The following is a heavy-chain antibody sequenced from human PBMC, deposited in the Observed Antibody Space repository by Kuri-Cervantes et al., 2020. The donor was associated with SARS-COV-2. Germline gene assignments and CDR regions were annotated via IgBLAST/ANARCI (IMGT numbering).Heavy chain of an antibody. V-gene: IGHV4-34*01. CDR2: ITHRGDT. CDR1: GGSFNTYY. CDR3: ARGPGYNGYFYMDV. J-gene: IGHJ6*03. D-gene: IGHD5-24*01. Sequence: ESLKISWAVSGGSFNTYYWAWMRQPPGKGLERIGEITHRGDTIYNMSLKSRVTISVDTSKTQFSLDLRSVTAADPAIYYCARGPGYNGYFYMDVWGNGTTVTVSS.